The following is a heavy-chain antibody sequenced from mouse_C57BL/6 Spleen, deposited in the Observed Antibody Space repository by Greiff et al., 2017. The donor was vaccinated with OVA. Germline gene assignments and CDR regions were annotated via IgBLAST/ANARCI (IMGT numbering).Heavy chain of an antibody. CDR3: ARGTTVVATEDAMDY. V-gene: IGHV1-20*01. Sequence: EVQRVESGPELVKPGDSVKISCKASGYSFTGYFMNWVMQSHGKSLEWIGRINPYNGDTFYNQKFKGKATLTVDKSSSTAHMELRSLTSEDSAVYDGARGTTVVATEDAMDYWGQGTSVTVSS. CDR2: INPYNGDT. D-gene: IGHD1-1*01. CDR1: GYSFTGYF. J-gene: IGHJ4*01.